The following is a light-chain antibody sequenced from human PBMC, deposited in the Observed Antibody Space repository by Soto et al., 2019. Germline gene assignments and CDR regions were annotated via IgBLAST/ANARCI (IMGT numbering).Light chain of an antibody. CDR2: GAS. V-gene: IGKV3-15*01. Sequence: EIVMTQSPATLSVSPGERATLSYRASQSVSSNLAWYQQKPGQVPRLLIYGASTRATGIPARFSGSGSGTEFTLTISSLQFEDFAVYYCQQYNNWWTFGQGTKVEIK. J-gene: IGKJ1*01. CDR1: QSVSSN. CDR3: QQYNNWWT.